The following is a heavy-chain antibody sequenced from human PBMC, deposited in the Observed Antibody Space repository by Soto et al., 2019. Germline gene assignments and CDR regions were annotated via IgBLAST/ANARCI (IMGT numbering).Heavy chain of an antibody. D-gene: IGHD2-2*01. Sequence: LRLSCAASGFTFSSYAMHWVRQAPGKGLEWVAVISYDGSNKYYADSVKGRFTTSRDNSKNTLYLQMNSLRAEDTAVYYCARGGFVVVPAANYYFDYWGQGTLVTVSS. V-gene: IGHV3-30-3*01. J-gene: IGHJ4*02. CDR2: ISYDGSNK. CDR1: GFTFSSYA. CDR3: ARGGFVVVPAANYYFDY.